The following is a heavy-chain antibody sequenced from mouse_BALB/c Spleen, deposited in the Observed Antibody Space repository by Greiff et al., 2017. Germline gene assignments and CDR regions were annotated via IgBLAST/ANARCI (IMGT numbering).Heavy chain of an antibody. CDR1: GYTFTSYW. V-gene: IGHV1S22*01. CDR3: TRGGITS. J-gene: IGHJ3*01. D-gene: IGHD2-4*01. CDR2: IYPGSGST. Sequence: LQQPGSELVRPGASVKLSCKASGYTFTSYWMHWVKQRPGQGLEWIGNIYPGSGSTNYDEKFKSKATLTVDTSSSTAYMQLSSLTSEDSAVYYCTRGGITSWGQGTLVTVSA.